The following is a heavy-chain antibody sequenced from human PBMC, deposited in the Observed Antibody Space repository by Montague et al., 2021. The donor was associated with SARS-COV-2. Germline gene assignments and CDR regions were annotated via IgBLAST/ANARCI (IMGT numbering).Heavy chain of an antibody. D-gene: IGHD3-10*01. Sequence: KNGSTYYNPSLKSRVTTSVDTSKNQSSLKLCSVTAADTAVYYCARDLAGYYGSGGYGGMEVWGQGTTVTVSS. V-gene: IGHV4-39*07. CDR2: KNGST. J-gene: IGHJ6*02. CDR3: ARDLAGYYGSGGYGGMEV.